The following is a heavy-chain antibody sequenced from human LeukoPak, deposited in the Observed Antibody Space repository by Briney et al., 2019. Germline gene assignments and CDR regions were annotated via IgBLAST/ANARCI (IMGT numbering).Heavy chain of an antibody. CDR1: GGTFSSYA. D-gene: IGHD6-19*01. V-gene: IGHV1-69*01. CDR3: ARDLSGSGIAVAGVWFDP. J-gene: IGHJ5*02. Sequence: SVKVSCKASGGTFSSYAISCVRQAPGQGLEWMGGIIPIFGTANYAQKFQGRVTITADESTSTAYMELSSLRSEDTAVYYCARDLSGSGIAVAGVWFDPWGQGTLVTVSS. CDR2: IIPIFGTA.